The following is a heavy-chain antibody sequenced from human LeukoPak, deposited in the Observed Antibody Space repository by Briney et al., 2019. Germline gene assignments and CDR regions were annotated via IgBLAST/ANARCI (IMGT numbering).Heavy chain of an antibody. V-gene: IGHV4-4*07. D-gene: IGHD2-8*01. J-gene: IGHJ6*03. CDR1: GGSISSYY. CDR2: IYTSGST. CDR3: ARGLDCTNGVCYPNEGYYYYKDV. Sequence: SETLSLTCTVSGGSISSYYWSWIRQPAGKGLEWIGRIYTSGSTNYNPSLKSRVTMSVDTSKNQFSLKLSSVTAADTAVYYCARGLDCTNGVCYPNEGYYYYKDVWGKGTTVTVSS.